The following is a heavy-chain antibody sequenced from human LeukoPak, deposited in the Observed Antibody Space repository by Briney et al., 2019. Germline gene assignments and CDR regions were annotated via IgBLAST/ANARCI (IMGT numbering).Heavy chain of an antibody. J-gene: IGHJ4*02. CDR1: GFTFSSYA. D-gene: IGHD3-10*01. CDR3: AKSAWFGELGYFDY. V-gene: IGHV3-23*01. Sequence: GGSLRLSCAASGFTFSSYAMSWVRQTPGKGLEWVSVISGGGGLTYYADSVEGRFTISRDNSNNTLFLQMNSLRAEDTAVYYCAKSAWFGELGYFDYWGQGTLVTVSS. CDR2: ISGGGGLT.